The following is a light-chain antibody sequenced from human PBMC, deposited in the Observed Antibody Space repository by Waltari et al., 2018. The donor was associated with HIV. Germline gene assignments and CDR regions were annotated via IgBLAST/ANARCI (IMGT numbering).Light chain of an antibody. CDR2: EVT. CDR3: SSYAANNTFVT. Sequence: QSALTQPPSASGPPGQSVTISCTGTSHDVGRYDFVSWYQLLPGNVPKLIIYEVTTRPSGVAVRFSGSKSGNTASLTVSGLQNDDEADYFCSSYAANNTFVTFGGGTKLTVL. CDR1: SHDVGRYDF. J-gene: IGLJ2*01. V-gene: IGLV2-8*01.